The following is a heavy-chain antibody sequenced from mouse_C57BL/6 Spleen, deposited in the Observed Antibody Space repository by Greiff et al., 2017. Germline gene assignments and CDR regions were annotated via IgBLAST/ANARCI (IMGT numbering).Heavy chain of an antibody. J-gene: IGHJ1*03. CDR2: IDPSDSYT. CDR1: GYTFTSYW. D-gene: IGHD1-1*01. CDR3: ARWDYGSSHLYFDV. Sequence: QVQLQQPGAELVMPGASVKLSCKASGYTFTSYWMHWVKQRPGQGLEWIGEIDPSDSYTNYNQKFKGKSTLTVDKSSSTAYMQLSILTSEDSAVYYCARWDYGSSHLYFDVWGTGTTVTVSS. V-gene: IGHV1-69*01.